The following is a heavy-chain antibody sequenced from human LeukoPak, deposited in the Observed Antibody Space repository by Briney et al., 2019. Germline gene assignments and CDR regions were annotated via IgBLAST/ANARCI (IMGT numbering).Heavy chain of an antibody. CDR1: GYTLTDYY. V-gene: IGHV1-2*06. CDR2: INPNSGGT. Sequence: GASVKVSCKASGYTLTDYYMHWVRQAPGQGLEWMGRINPNSGGTNYAQKFQGRVTMTRDTSISTAYMELSRLRSDDTAVYYCARDNVARFRNYYGMDVWGQGTTVTVSS. CDR3: ARDNVARFRNYYGMDV. J-gene: IGHJ6*02. D-gene: IGHD6-6*01.